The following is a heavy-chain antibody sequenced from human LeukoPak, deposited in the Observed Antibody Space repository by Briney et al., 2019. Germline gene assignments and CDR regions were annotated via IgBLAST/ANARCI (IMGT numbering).Heavy chain of an antibody. J-gene: IGHJ4*02. Sequence: GGSLRLSCAASGFTFNRHAIHWVRQAAGKGLEWVAIISFDGNRKYYAESVKGRFTISRDNSKNTLFLEMDSLKPEDTAVYYCAIEMVQITAGYFDYWGQGALVTVSS. D-gene: IGHD1-20*01. V-gene: IGHV3-30*04. CDR3: AIEMVQITAGYFDY. CDR2: ISFDGNRK. CDR1: GFTFNRHA.